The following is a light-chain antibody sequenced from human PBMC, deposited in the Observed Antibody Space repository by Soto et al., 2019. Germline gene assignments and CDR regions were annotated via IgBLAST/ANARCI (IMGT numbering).Light chain of an antibody. CDR3: SSYTSTSPLAV. V-gene: IGLV2-14*03. CDR2: GVT. CDR1: SSDIGGYNF. Sequence: LTQPASVSGSPGQSITISCTGTSSDIGGYNFVSWYQHYPGKAPQLMIYGVTNRPSGVSNRFSGSKSGNTASLTISGLQTEDEADYYCSSYTSTSPLAVFGPGTKVTVL. J-gene: IGLJ1*01.